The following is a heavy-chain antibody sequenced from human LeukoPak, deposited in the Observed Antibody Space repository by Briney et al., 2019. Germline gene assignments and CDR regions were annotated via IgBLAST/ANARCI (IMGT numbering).Heavy chain of an antibody. Sequence: SETLSLTCTVSGGSISSGSYYWSWIRQPAGKGLEWIGRIYTSGSTNYNPSLKSRVTIPVDTSKNQFSLKLSSVTAADTAVYYCAREGHYYDSSGQDYWGQGTLVTVSS. J-gene: IGHJ4*02. V-gene: IGHV4-61*02. CDR1: GGSISSGSYY. CDR2: IYTSGST. D-gene: IGHD3-22*01. CDR3: AREGHYYDSSGQDY.